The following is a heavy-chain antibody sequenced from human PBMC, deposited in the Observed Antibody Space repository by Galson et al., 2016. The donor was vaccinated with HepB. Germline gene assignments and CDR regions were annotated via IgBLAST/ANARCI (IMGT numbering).Heavy chain of an antibody. V-gene: IGHV3-30*04. Sequence: SLRLSCAASGFTFTTYAMDWVRQAPGEGLEWVAVISYDGSHTEYADSVKGRFTISRDNSKDTLYLQMNSLRPEDTAVYYCARAWGAFDIWGQGTMVTVSS. CDR3: ARAWGAFDI. CDR1: GFTFTTYA. CDR2: ISYDGSHT. D-gene: IGHD1-26*01. J-gene: IGHJ3*02.